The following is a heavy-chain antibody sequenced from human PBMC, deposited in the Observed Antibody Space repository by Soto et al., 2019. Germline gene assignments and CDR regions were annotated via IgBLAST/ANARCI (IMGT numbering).Heavy chain of an antibody. CDR3: ARLYYYCSGGSCYPWSFDY. CDR1: GGSFSSYY. J-gene: IGHJ4*02. CDR2: IYYSGST. V-gene: IGHV4-59*08. D-gene: IGHD2-15*01. Sequence: SETLSLTCAVYGGSFSSYYWSWIRQPPGKGLEWIGCIYYSGSTNYNPSLKSRVTISVDTSKNQFSLKLSSVTAADTAVYYCARLYYYCSGGSCYPWSFDYWGQGTLVTVSS.